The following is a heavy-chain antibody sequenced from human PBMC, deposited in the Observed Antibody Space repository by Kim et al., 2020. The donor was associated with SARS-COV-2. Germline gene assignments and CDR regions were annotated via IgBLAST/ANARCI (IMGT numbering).Heavy chain of an antibody. Sequence: GGSLRLSCAASGFTFSSYSMNWVRQAPGKGLEWVSSISSSSSYIYYADSVKGRFTISRDNAKNSLYLQMNSLRAEDTAVYYCARGSESRDVGYYYGSGSYYDGDRGGYGEGDWGQGTMVTVSS. CDR2: ISSSSSYI. J-gene: IGHJ6*02. CDR1: GFTFSSYS. D-gene: IGHD3-10*01. CDR3: ARGSESRDVGYYYGSGSYYDGDRGGYGEGD. V-gene: IGHV3-21*01.